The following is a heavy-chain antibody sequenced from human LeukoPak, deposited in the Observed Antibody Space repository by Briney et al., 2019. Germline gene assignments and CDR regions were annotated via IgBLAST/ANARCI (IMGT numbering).Heavy chain of an antibody. CDR3: ASQEGGDYFDY. D-gene: IGHD3-16*01. Sequence: GGSLRLSCAASGFTVSSNYMSWVRQAPGKGLEWVSVIYSGGSTYYADSVKGRFTISRDNSKNTLYLQMNSLRAGDTAVYYCASQEGGDYFDYWGQGTLVTVSS. V-gene: IGHV3-66*02. CDR1: GFTVSSNY. CDR2: IYSGGST. J-gene: IGHJ4*02.